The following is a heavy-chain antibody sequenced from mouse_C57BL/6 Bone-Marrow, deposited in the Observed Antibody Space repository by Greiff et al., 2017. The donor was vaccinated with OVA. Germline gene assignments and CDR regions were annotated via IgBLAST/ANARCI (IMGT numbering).Heavy chain of an antibody. Sequence: EVQLQQSGPELVKPGASVKISCKASGYTFTDYYMNWVKQSHGKSLEWIGDINPNNGGTSYNQKFKGKATLTVDKSSSTAYMELRSLTSEDSAVYYCARKKRIYDAYGFGYWGEGTLVTVSA. D-gene: IGHD2-3*01. CDR1: GYTFTDYY. J-gene: IGHJ3*01. CDR3: ARKKRIYDAYGFGY. V-gene: IGHV1-26*01. CDR2: INPNNGGT.